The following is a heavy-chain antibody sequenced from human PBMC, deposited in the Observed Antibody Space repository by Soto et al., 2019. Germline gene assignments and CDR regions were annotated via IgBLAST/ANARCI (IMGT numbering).Heavy chain of an antibody. CDR1: GFTFSSYA. V-gene: IGHV3-23*01. J-gene: IGHJ4*02. Sequence: GGSLRLSCAASGFTFSSYAMSWVRQAPGKGLEWVSAISGSGGSTYYADSVKGRFTISRDNSKNTLYLQMNSLRAEDTAVYYCAKDTDYYDSSGYSDYWGQGTLVTVSS. CDR3: AKDTDYYDSSGYSDY. D-gene: IGHD3-22*01. CDR2: ISGSGGST.